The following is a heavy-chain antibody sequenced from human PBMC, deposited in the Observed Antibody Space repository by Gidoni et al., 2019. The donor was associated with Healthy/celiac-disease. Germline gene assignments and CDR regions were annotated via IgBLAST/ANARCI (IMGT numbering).Heavy chain of an antibody. D-gene: IGHD3-9*01. CDR2: IYWNDDK. V-gene: IGHV2-5*01. J-gene: IGHJ4*02. CDR3: AHATYYDILTGYYFDG. CDR1: GFSLCPRGVG. Sequence: HITLKQSGPSLVTPTQTLTLTFTFSGFSLCPRGVGVGWIRQPPGKALEWIALIYWNDDKRYSPSLKSRLTITKDTSKNQVVLTMTTMDPVDTATYYWAHATYYDILTGYYFDGWGQGTLVTVSS.